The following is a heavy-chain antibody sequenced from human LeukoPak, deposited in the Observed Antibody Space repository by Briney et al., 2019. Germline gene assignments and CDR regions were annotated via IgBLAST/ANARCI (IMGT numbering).Heavy chain of an antibody. D-gene: IGHD6-19*01. CDR3: ARDLTSGYSSGWYGPNFDY. CDR2: ISSSSSYI. J-gene: IGHJ4*02. V-gene: IGHV3-21*01. Sequence: PGGSLRLSCAASGFTFSSYSMNWVRQAPGKGLEWVSSISSSSSYIYYADSVKGRFTISRDNAKNSLYLQMNSLRAEDTAVYYCARDLTSGYSSGWYGPNFDYWGQGTLVTVSS. CDR1: GFTFSSYS.